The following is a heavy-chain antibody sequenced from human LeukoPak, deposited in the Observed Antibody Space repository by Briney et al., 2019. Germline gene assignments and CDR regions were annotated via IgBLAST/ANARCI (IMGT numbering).Heavy chain of an antibody. V-gene: IGHV4-38-2*02. J-gene: IGHJ5*01. Sequence: SETLSLTCTVSGYSISSGYYWGWIRQPPGKGLEWIGRIYTSGSTNYNPSLKSRVTMSVDTSKNQFSLNLSSLTAADTAVYYCARDSTYSGSYWGNWFDSWGPGTLVTVSS. D-gene: IGHD1-26*01. CDR1: GYSISSGYY. CDR3: ARDSTYSGSYWGNWFDS. CDR2: IYTSGST.